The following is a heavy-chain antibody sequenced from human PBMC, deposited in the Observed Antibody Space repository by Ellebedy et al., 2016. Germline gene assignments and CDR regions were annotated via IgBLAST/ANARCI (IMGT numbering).Heavy chain of an antibody. D-gene: IGHD3-3*01. CDR3: ATDRARVTIFGTGFGN. V-gene: IGHV3-23*01. CDR1: GFNFRIYA. J-gene: IGHJ4*02. Sequence: GESLKISXVASGFNFRIYAIDWVRQVSGKGLQWVSHISGSGANKDYSDSVKGRFTISRDDSKNILYLQMSSLSVDDSAVYYCATDRARVTIFGTGFGNWGQGTLVTVSS. CDR2: ISGSGANK.